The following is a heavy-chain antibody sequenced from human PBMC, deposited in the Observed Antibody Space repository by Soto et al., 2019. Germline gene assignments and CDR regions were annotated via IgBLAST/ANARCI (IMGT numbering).Heavy chain of an antibody. V-gene: IGHV3-30*18. CDR1: VFSFNNFG. CDR3: AKAPDYGDYSLDY. J-gene: IGHJ4*02. Sequence: PWWSLRLSCSASVFSFNNFGIHWFRQAPGKGLEWVTVISDDGSIKYYVDSVKGRFAISRDNSKNTVDLQMNSLRPEDTAIYYCAKAPDYGDYSLDYWGQGTLVTVSS. CDR2: ISDDGSIK. D-gene: IGHD4-17*01.